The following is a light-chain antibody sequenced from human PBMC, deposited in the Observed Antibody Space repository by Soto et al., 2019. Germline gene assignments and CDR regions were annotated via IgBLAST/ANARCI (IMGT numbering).Light chain of an antibody. CDR1: QSVNSNY. J-gene: IGKJ1*01. CDR2: GAS. CDR3: QQYDSTPPT. Sequence: EIVLTQSPGTLSLSPGDRATLSCRASQSVNSNYLAWYQRKPGQAPRLLIYGASNRATDIPCRFSASGSGTDFTLTITRLEAEDFAVYYCQQYDSTPPTFGQGTKVEVK. V-gene: IGKV3-20*01.